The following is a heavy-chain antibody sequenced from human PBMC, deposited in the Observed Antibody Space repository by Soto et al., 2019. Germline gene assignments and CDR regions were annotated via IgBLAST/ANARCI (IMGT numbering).Heavy chain of an antibody. J-gene: IGHJ4*02. Sequence: PGGSLRLSCTASGFTFGDYAMSWFRQAPGKGLEWVAFISNDGSNKYYADSVKGRFTISRDNSKNTLYLQMNSLRAEDTAMYYCASDHGPSWPLNWGQGTLVTVSS. CDR3: ASDHGPSWPLN. CDR1: GFTFGDYA. V-gene: IGHV3-30*04. CDR2: ISNDGSNK.